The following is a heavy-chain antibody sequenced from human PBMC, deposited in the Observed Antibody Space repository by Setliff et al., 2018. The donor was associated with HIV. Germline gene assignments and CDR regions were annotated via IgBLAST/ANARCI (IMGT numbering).Heavy chain of an antibody. V-gene: IGHV4-34*01. Sequence: PSETLSLTCAVYGGSFSGYYWSWIRQPPGKGLEWIGEINHSGSTNYNPSLKSRVTISVDTSKNQFSLKLSSVTAADTAVYYCARDRRPAGINYGYGYLDDWGQGTLVTVSS. D-gene: IGHD2-2*02. CDR1: GGSFSGYY. CDR2: INHSGST. CDR3: ARDRRPAGINYGYGYLDD. J-gene: IGHJ4*02.